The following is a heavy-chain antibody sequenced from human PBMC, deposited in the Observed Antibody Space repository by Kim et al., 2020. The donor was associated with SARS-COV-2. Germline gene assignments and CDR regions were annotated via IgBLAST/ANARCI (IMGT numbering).Heavy chain of an antibody. D-gene: IGHD3-10*01. Sequence: GGSLRLSCAASGFTFSSYWMSWVRQAPRKGLEWVANIKQDGSEKYYVDSVKGRFTISRDNAKNSLYLQMNSLRAEDTAVYYCARPPEMGSGSYYYFQHWGQGTLVTVSS. V-gene: IGHV3-7*01. J-gene: IGHJ1*01. CDR3: ARPPEMGSGSYYYFQH. CDR1: GFTFSSYW. CDR2: IKQDGSEK.